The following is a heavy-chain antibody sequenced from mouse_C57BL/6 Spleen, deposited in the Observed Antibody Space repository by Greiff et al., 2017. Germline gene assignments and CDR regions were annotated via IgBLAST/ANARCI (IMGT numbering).Heavy chain of an antibody. CDR3: AREEYGSRNFDY. J-gene: IGHJ2*01. CDR2: INPSTGGT. Sequence: VQLKQSGPELVKPGASVKISCKASGYSFTGYYMNWVKQSPEKSLEWIGEINPSTGGTTYNQKFKAKATLTVDKSSSTAYMELKSLTSEDSAVYYCAREEYGSRNFDYWGQGTTLTVSS. D-gene: IGHD1-1*01. CDR1: GYSFTGYY. V-gene: IGHV1-42*01.